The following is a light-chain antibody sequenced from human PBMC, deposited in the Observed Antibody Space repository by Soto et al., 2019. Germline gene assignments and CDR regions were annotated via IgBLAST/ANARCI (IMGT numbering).Light chain of an antibody. CDR1: SSDVGGYNY. CDR2: EVS. Sequence: QSALTQPPSASGSPGQSVTISCTGTSSDVGGYNYVSWYQQHPGKAPKLMIYEVSKRPSGVADRFSGSKSGNTASLIVSGLQAEDEADYYCSSYAGRDNLLFGGGTKLTVL. J-gene: IGLJ2*01. CDR3: SSYAGRDNLL. V-gene: IGLV2-8*01.